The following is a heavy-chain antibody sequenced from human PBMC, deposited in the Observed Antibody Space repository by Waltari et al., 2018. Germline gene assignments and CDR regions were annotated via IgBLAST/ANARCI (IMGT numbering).Heavy chain of an antibody. CDR1: GYTFTGYY. CDR3: SRFDYDILTGYRALDY. D-gene: IGHD3-9*01. J-gene: IGHJ4*02. CDR2: INPNSGGT. V-gene: IGHV1-2*02. Sequence: QVQLVQSGAEVKKPGASGKVSCKASGYTFTGYYMHWVRQAPGQGLEWMGWINPNSGGTNYAQKFQGRVTMTRDTSISTAYMELSRLRSDDTAVYYCSRFDYDILTGYRALDYWGQGTLVTVSS.